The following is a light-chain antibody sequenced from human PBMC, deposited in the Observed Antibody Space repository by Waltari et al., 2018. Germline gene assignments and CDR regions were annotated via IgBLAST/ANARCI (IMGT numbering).Light chain of an antibody. CDR2: DVS. J-gene: IGKJ4*01. Sequence: DIQLTQSPSPLSAAVGDRVTITCQASQDISNYINWYQQRPGKAPQLLIYDVSDLERGVPSRFSGSGSGTAFTFTISSLQPEDVATYFCQQYHNLPLTFGGGTKVDIK. CDR1: QDISNY. CDR3: QQYHNLPLT. V-gene: IGKV1-33*01.